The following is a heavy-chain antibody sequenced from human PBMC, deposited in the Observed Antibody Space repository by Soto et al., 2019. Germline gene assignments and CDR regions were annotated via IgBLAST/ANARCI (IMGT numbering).Heavy chain of an antibody. CDR2: IRGSGGST. CDR1: GFIFSNYA. CDR3: AKDWSGLQRTPFDY. D-gene: IGHD3-16*01. V-gene: IGHV3-23*01. Sequence: EVQLLESGGGLVQPGGSLRLSWADSGFIFSNYAMSWVRQAPGKGLEVVSAIRGSGGSTSYEDSVKGRFTTSRDNPKNTRYLQMNSLRAEDTAVYYCAKDWSGLQRTPFDYWGQGTLVTVSS. J-gene: IGHJ4*02.